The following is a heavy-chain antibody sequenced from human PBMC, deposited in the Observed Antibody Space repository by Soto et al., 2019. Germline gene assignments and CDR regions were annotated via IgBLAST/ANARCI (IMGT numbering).Heavy chain of an antibody. CDR1: GYTFSGSV. Sequence: QVQLVQSGAEVKKPGASVKVSCKASGYTFSGSVMHWVRQAPGQGLEWMGWINADNGKTKDSQKFEGRVTMTWDTSASRAYMELSSLRSEDTAIYYCASEIDATTATSLDYWGQGTLVTVSS. V-gene: IGHV1-3*01. CDR2: INADNGKT. D-gene: IGHD4-17*01. J-gene: IGHJ4*02. CDR3: ASEIDATTATSLDY.